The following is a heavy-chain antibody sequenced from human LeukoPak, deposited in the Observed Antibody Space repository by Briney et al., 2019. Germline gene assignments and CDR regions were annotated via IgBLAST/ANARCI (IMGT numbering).Heavy chain of an antibody. CDR1: GYTFTGYY. J-gene: IGHJ4*02. CDR2: INPNSGGT. V-gene: IGHV1-2*06. CDR3: AISPGRGTGFTMIREDY. Sequence: ASVKVSCKASGYTFTGYYMHWVRQAPGQGLEWMGRINPNSGGTNYAQKFQGRVTMPRDTSISTAYMGLSRLRSDDTAVYYCAISPGRGTGFTMIREDYWGQGTLVTVYS. D-gene: IGHD3-22*01.